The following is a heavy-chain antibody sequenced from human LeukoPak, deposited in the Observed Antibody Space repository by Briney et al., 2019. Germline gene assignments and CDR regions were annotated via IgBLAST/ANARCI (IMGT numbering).Heavy chain of an antibody. D-gene: IGHD3-22*01. CDR3: ARDLYDSSGYYV. CDR2: IIPIFGTA. V-gene: IGHV1-69*13. Sequence: SVKVSCKASGGTFSSYAISWVRQAPGQGLEWMGGIIPIFGTANYAQKFQGRVTITADESSSTAYMELSSLRSEDTAVYYCARDLYDSSGYYVWGQGTLVTVSS. J-gene: IGHJ4*02. CDR1: GGTFSSYA.